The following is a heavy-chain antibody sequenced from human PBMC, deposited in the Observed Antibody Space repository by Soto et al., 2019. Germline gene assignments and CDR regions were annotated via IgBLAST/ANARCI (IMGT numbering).Heavy chain of an antibody. Sequence: GGSLRLSCVASGFIFSDHYMDWVRQAPGKGLEWVGRIRKKANSYTTEYAAPVKGRFTISREDSKDSLYLQMNSLKTEDTAVYYCARHSRYDCTSCDALDIWGQGTMVTVSS. D-gene: IGHD2-2*01. J-gene: IGHJ3*02. CDR3: ARHSRYDCTSCDALDI. V-gene: IGHV3-72*01. CDR2: IRKKANSYTT. CDR1: GFIFSDHY.